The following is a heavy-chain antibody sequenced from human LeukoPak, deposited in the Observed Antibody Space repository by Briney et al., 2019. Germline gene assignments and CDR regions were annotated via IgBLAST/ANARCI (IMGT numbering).Heavy chain of an antibody. Sequence: SETLSLTCAVYGGSFSGYYWSWIRQPPGKGLEWIGEINHSGSTNYNPSLKSRVTISVDTSKNQFSLKLSSVTAADTAVYYCARGSPPRRGRLHTYGMAVWGQGTTVTVSS. J-gene: IGHJ6*02. V-gene: IGHV4-34*01. CDR2: INHSGST. D-gene: IGHD3-16*01. CDR3: ARGSPPRRGRLHTYGMAV. CDR1: GGSFSGYY.